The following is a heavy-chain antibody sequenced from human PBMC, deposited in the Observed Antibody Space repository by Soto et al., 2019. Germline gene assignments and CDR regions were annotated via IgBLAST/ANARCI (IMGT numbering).Heavy chain of an antibody. Sequence: VQLVESGGGVVQPGRSLRLSCAASGFTFSSYWMHWVRQAPGKGLVWVSRINSDGSSTSYADSVKGRFTISRDNAKNTLYLQMNSLRAEDTAVYYCARVPATYYDFWSGYYNDYYYGMDVWGQGTTVTVSS. CDR2: INSDGSST. J-gene: IGHJ6*02. CDR3: ARVPATYYDFWSGYYNDYYYGMDV. D-gene: IGHD3-3*01. CDR1: GFTFSSYW. V-gene: IGHV3-74*02.